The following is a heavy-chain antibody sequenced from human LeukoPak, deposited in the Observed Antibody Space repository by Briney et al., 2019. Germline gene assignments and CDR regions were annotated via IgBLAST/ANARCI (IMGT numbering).Heavy chain of an antibody. CDR1: GYSFTSYG. V-gene: IGHV1-18*01. CDR2: ISTYNGNT. Sequence: ASVKVSCKASGYSFTSYGLSWVRQAPGQGLEWMGWISTYNGNTNYAQRLQGRVTMTTDTSTSTAYMELRSLRSDDTAVYYCAREDNWNDVTNPNYFDYWGQGTLVTVSS. D-gene: IGHD1-20*01. CDR3: AREDNWNDVTNPNYFDY. J-gene: IGHJ4*02.